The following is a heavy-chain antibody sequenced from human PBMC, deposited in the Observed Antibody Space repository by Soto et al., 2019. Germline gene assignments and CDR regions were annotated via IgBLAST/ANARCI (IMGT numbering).Heavy chain of an antibody. J-gene: IGHJ5*02. Sequence: SETLSLTCTVSGGSISSYYWSWIRQPPGKGLEWIGYIYYSGSTNYNPSLKSRVTISVDTSKNQFSLKLSSVTAADTAVYYCARADVWRWFDPWGQGTLVTAPQ. D-gene: IGHD3-16*01. CDR2: IYYSGST. V-gene: IGHV4-59*01. CDR3: ARADVWRWFDP. CDR1: GGSISSYY.